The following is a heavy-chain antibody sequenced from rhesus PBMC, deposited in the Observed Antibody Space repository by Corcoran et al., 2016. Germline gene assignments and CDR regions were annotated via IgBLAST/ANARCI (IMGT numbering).Heavy chain of an antibody. J-gene: IGHJ4*01. CDR1: GYTFTDYY. CDR3: AREGQRLVVDY. D-gene: IGHD6-31*01. Sequence: QVPLVQSGAEVRKPGSSVKVSCKASGYTFTDYYMYWVRQAPQQGLEWRGWINPYNGKTKYAQKCQGRVTMTRETTTSTAYRELSSLRSEDTAVYYCAREGQRLVVDYWGQGVLVTVSS. V-gene: IGHV1S2*01. CDR2: INPYNGKT.